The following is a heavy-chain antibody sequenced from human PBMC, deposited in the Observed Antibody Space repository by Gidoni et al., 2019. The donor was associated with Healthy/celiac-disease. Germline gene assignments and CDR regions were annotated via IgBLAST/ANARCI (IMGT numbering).Heavy chain of an antibody. CDR1: GFTFSSYS. V-gene: IGHV3-21*01. D-gene: IGHD1-26*01. CDR2: ISSSSSYI. J-gene: IGHJ6*02. CDR3: ARDFYRGMDV. Sequence: EVQLVESGGGLVKPGGSLRLSCAASGFTFSSYSMNWVRQAPGKGLEWVSSISSSSSYIYYADSVKGRFTILRDNAKNFLYLQINRLRAEETAVYYCARDFYRGMDVWGQGTTVTVSS.